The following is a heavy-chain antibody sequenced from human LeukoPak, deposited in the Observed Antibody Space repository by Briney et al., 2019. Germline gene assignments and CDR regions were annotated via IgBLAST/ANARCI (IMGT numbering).Heavy chain of an antibody. J-gene: IGHJ6*03. CDR1: GFTFSSYA. Sequence: PGGSLRLSCAASGFTFSSYAMSWVRQAPGKGLEWVSAISGSGGSTYYADSVKGRFTISRDNSKNTLYLQMNSLRAEDTAVYYCAKDHFPDYYDSSGYYRHHYYYYYMDVWGKGTTVTISS. D-gene: IGHD3-22*01. CDR3: AKDHFPDYYDSSGYYRHHYYYYYMDV. V-gene: IGHV3-23*01. CDR2: ISGSGGST.